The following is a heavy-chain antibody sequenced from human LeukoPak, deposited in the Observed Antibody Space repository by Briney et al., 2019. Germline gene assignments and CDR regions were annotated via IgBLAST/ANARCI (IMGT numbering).Heavy chain of an antibody. V-gene: IGHV3-30*04. J-gene: IGHJ4*02. Sequence: GRSLRLSCAASGFTFSSYAMHWVRQAPGKGLEWVAVISYDGSNKYYADSVKGRFTISRDNSKNTLYLQMNSLRAEDTAVYYCATSNGYCYRPFDYWGQGTLVTVSS. CDR1: GFTFSSYA. CDR3: ATSNGYCYRPFDY. D-gene: IGHD5-18*01. CDR2: ISYDGSNK.